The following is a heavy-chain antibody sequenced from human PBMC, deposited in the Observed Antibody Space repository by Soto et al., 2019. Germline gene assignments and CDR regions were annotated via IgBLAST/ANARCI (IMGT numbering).Heavy chain of an antibody. J-gene: IGHJ6*02. D-gene: IGHD4-17*01. CDR1: GASIISGGYS. CDR2: IYHTGST. Sequence: NPSETLSLTCAVSGASIISGGYSWSWIRQPPGKGLEWIGYIYHTGSTHYNPSLKSRVTLSVDRSKNHLFLKLSSVTAADTAVYYCARVTTVTTDGMDVWRQGTTVTVSS. V-gene: IGHV4-30-2*01. CDR3: ARVTTVTTDGMDV.